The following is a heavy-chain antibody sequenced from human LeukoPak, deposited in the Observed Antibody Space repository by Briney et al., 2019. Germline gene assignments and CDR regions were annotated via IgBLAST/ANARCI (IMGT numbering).Heavy chain of an antibody. J-gene: IGHJ6*02. D-gene: IGHD3-3*01. V-gene: IGHV5-51*01. CDR2: IYPGDSDT. Sequence: GESLKISCKGSGYSFTSYWIGWVRQMPGKGLEWMGIIYPGDSDTRYSPSFQGQVTISADKSISTAYLQWGSLKASDTAMYYCALPSQPDGDYYGMDVWGQGTTVTVSS. CDR3: ALPSQPDGDYYGMDV. CDR1: GYSFTSYW.